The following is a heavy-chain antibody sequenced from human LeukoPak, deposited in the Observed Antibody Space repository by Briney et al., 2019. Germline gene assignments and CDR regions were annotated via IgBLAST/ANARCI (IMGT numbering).Heavy chain of an antibody. CDR3: ARPTRFDSGSYYYDY. CDR1: GFTFSDYY. CDR2: IRKKANSYTT. J-gene: IGHJ4*02. V-gene: IGHV3-72*01. Sequence: GGSLRLSCAASGFTFSDYYMDWVRQAPGKGLQWVGRIRKKANSYTTEYVASVKGRFIISRDDSRNSFFLQMNSLDSDDTAVYYCARPTRFDSGSYYYDYWGQGTLVTVSS. D-gene: IGHD3-10*01.